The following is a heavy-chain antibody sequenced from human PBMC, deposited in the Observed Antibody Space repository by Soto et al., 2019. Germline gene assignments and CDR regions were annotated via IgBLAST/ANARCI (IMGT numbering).Heavy chain of an antibody. CDR3: ARAGSSSDYYYYGMDV. V-gene: IGHV4-31*03. CDR1: GGSISSGGYY. Sequence: QVQLQESGPGLVKPSQTLSLTCTVSGGSISSGGYYWSWIRQHPGKGLEWIGYIYYSGSTYYNPALKRRVTISVDTSKNQFSLKLSSVTAADTAVYYCARAGSSSDYYYYGMDVWGQGTTVTVSS. CDR2: IYYSGST. D-gene: IGHD6-6*01. J-gene: IGHJ6*02.